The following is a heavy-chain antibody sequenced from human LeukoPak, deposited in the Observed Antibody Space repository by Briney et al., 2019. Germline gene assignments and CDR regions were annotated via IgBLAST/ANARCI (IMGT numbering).Heavy chain of an antibody. CDR1: GDSLSSGGYY. CDR2: IYYSGST. D-gene: IGHD5-24*01. J-gene: IGHJ4*02. V-gene: IGHV4-31*03. CDR3: ARGRTQLPFDY. Sequence: SETLSLTCTVSGDSLSSGGYYWSWIRQHPGKGLEWIGYIYYSGSTYYNPSLKSRVTISADTSKKQFSLKLSSVTAADTAVYYCARGRTQLPFDYWGQGTLVTVSS.